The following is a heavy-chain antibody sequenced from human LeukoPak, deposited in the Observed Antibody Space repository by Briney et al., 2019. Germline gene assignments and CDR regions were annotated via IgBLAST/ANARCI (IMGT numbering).Heavy chain of an antibody. J-gene: IGHJ6*03. D-gene: IGHD2/OR15-2a*01. Sequence: SETLSLTCAVYGGSFSGYYWSWIRQPPGKGLEWIGEINHSGSTNYNPSLKSRVTISVDTSKNQFSLKLSSVTAADTAVYYCARGLVISYYYYYYMDVWGKGTTVTVSS. CDR2: INHSGST. CDR3: ARGLVISYYYYYYMDV. CDR1: GGSFSGYY. V-gene: IGHV4-34*01.